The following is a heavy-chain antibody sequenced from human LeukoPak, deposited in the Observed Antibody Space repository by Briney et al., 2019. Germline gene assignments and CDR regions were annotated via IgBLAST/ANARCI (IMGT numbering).Heavy chain of an antibody. CDR2: IYSGGST. D-gene: IGHD3-10*01. V-gene: IGHV3-53*01. CDR1: GFTVSSDY. Sequence: GGSLRLSCAASGFTVSSDYMSWVRQAPGKGLEWVSVIYSGGSTYYADSVKGRFTISRDNSKNTLYLQMNSLRAEDTAVYYCAKDNVLLWFGELLLPSYFFDYWGQGTLVTVSS. CDR3: AKDNVLLWFGELLLPSYFFDY. J-gene: IGHJ4*02.